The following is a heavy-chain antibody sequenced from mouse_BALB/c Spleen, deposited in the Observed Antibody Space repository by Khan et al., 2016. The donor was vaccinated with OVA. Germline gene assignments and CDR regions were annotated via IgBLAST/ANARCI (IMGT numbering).Heavy chain of an antibody. J-gene: IGHJ2*01. CDR2: IYPGTDNT. D-gene: IGHD3-2*02. CDR1: GYIFTNYW. CDR3: AREEALYYFDY. V-gene: IGHV1S132*01. Sequence: QVQLKQSGAELVRPGASVKLSCKTSGYIFTNYWIHWVKQRSGQGLEWIARIYPGTDNTYYNEKLKDKAILTIDKSSSTAYMQLRSLKSEDSAVYCCAREEALYYFDYWGQGTTLTVSS.